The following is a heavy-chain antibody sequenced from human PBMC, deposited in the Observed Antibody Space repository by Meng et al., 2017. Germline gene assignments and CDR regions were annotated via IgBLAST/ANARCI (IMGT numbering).Heavy chain of an antibody. CDR1: GGSISRGVYY. J-gene: IGHJ2*01. D-gene: IGHD3-22*01. CDR2: IYYSGST. Sequence: PETRPGLVSPPQTSHPTCTDSGGSISRGVYYWSWIRQHPGKGLEWIGYIYYSGSTYYNPSLKSRVTISVDTSKNQFSLKLSSVTAADTAVYYCARAYYDSSGSKPLDWYFDLWGRGTLVTVSS. V-gene: IGHV4-31*03. CDR3: ARAYYDSSGSKPLDWYFDL.